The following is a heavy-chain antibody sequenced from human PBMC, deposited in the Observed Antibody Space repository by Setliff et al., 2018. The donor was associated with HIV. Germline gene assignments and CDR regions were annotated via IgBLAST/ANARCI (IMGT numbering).Heavy chain of an antibody. V-gene: IGHV4-4*07. J-gene: IGHJ4*02. CDR2: IYTSGST. D-gene: IGHD6-13*01. CDR1: DGFISNYY. CDR3: ARGGYSSSWYVISCSFDY. Sequence: SETLSLTCTVSDGFISNYYWAWIRQAPGKGLEWIGRIYTSGSTNYNPSLKSRVTISVDTSENQFSLKLSSVTAADTAVYYCARGGYSSSWYVISCSFDYWGQGILVTVSS.